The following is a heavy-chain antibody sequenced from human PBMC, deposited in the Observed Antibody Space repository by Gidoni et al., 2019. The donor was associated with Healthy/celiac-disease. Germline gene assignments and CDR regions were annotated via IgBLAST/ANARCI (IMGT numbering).Heavy chain of an antibody. CDR2: ISGYNGNT. J-gene: IGHJ4*02. CDR3: ARDRGTSPQYFDY. Sequence: QVQLVQSGAEVKKPGASVKVSCKAYGYSFTSYGISWVRQAPGQGLEWMGWISGYNGNTKYAQKFQGRVTMTTDTSTNTAYMDLRSLRSDDTAVYFCARDRGTSPQYFDYWGQGTLVTVSS. D-gene: IGHD2-2*01. CDR1: GYSFTSYG. V-gene: IGHV1-18*01.